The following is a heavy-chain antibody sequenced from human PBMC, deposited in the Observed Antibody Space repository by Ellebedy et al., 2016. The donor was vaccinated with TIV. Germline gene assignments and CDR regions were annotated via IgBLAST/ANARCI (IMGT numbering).Heavy chain of an antibody. CDR3: AGEVGSRQINS. V-gene: IGHV3-23*01. Sequence: GESMKISCAASGFTFSPYAMAWVRQAPGKGLEWVSGIVGSGSQKYADSVKGRFTISRDNSKNTLYLQMNSLRVEDTAVYYCAGEVGSRQINSWGQGTQVTVSS. CDR1: GFTFSPYA. D-gene: IGHD1-26*01. J-gene: IGHJ4*02. CDR2: IVGSGS.